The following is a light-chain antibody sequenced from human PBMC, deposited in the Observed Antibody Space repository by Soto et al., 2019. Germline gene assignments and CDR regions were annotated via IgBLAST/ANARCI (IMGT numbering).Light chain of an antibody. CDR3: QQYGSSPKT. J-gene: IGKJ2*01. Sequence: EIVLTQSPGTLSLSPGERATLSCRASQSVSSSYLAWYQQKPGQAPRLLIYGASSRATGIPDRFSGSGSGTDFTLTISRLEPEDSAVYYSQQYGSSPKTFGQGTKLEIK. CDR1: QSVSSSY. CDR2: GAS. V-gene: IGKV3-20*01.